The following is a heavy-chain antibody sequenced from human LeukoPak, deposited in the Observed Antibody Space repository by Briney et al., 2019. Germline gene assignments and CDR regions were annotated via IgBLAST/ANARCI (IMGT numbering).Heavy chain of an antibody. CDR3: ARDIWFGELSYGMDV. CDR1: GGTFSSYA. D-gene: IGHD3-10*01. J-gene: IGHJ6*04. V-gene: IGHV1-69*13. CDR2: IIPIFGTA. Sequence: ASVKVSCTASGGTFSSYAISWVRQAPGQGLEWMGGIIPIFGTANYAQKFQGRVTITADESTSTAYMELSSLRSEDTAVYYCARDIWFGELSYGMDVWGKGTTVTVSS.